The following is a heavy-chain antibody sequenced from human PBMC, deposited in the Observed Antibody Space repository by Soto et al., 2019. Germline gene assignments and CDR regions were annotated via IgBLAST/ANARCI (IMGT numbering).Heavy chain of an antibody. CDR1: GGTFSSYA. CDR3: ARTRPLYDSSGYYYYYYGMDV. CDR2: IIPIFGTA. V-gene: IGHV1-69*06. J-gene: IGHJ6*02. D-gene: IGHD3-22*01. Sequence: QVQLVQSGAEVKKPGSSVKVSCKASGGTFSSYAISWVRQAPGQGLEWMGGIIPIFGTANYAQKFQGRVTITADKSTSTAYMELSSLRSEDTAVYYCARTRPLYDSSGYYYYYYGMDVWGHGSTVTVSS.